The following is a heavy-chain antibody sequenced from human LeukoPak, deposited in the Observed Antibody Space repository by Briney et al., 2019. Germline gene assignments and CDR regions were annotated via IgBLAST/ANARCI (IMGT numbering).Heavy chain of an antibody. CDR1: GFTFNNYA. D-gene: IGHD1-1*01. CDR3: AKGPRGVPTTLDY. CDR2: ISGSGGST. Sequence: PGGSLRLSCAASGFTFNNYAMTWVCQAPGKGLEWASGISGSGGSTYYADSVKGRFTISRDNSKNTLYLQMNSLRAEDTAVYYCAKGPRGVPTTLDYWGQGTLVTVSS. V-gene: IGHV3-23*01. J-gene: IGHJ4*02.